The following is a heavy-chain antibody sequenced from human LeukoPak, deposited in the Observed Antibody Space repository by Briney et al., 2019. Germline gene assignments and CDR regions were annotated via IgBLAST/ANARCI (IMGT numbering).Heavy chain of an antibody. CDR2: IIPIFGTA. Sequence: SVKVSCKASGGTFSSYAISWVRQAPGQGLEWMGGIIPIFGTASYAQKFQGRVTMTRDTSTSTVYMELSSLRSEDTAVYYCARDHQRYYYGSGDPDAFDIWGQGTMVTVSS. V-gene: IGHV1-69*05. D-gene: IGHD3-10*01. CDR1: GGTFSSYA. CDR3: ARDHQRYYYGSGDPDAFDI. J-gene: IGHJ3*02.